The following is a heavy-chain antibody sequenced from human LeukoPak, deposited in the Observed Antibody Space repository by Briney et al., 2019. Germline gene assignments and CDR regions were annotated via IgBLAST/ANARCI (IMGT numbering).Heavy chain of an antibody. CDR3: AGGITGGDY. D-gene: IGHD1-14*01. CDR1: GYTFIDYY. V-gene: IGHV1-2*02. CDR2: INPNGGGT. Sequence: ASVKVSCKASGYTFIDYYIHWVRQAPGQGLEWMGWINPNGGGTNYAQKFQGRVTVTRDTSINTAYMELSSLRSDDTALYYCAGGITGGDYWGQGTLVTVSS. J-gene: IGHJ4*02.